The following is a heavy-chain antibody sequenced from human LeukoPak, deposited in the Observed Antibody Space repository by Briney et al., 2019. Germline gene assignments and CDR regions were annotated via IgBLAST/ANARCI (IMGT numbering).Heavy chain of an antibody. CDR1: GGSISSYS. J-gene: IGHJ4*02. CDR2: IDYSGGT. D-gene: IGHD1-1*01. V-gene: IGHV4-59*08. Sequence: SETLSLTCTVSGGSISSYSWSWIRQPPGKGLEWIGYIDYSGGTNYNPSLKSRVTISVDTSKNQFSLKLSSVTAADTAVYYCVRHQLNFDYWGQGILVTVSS. CDR3: VRHQLNFDY.